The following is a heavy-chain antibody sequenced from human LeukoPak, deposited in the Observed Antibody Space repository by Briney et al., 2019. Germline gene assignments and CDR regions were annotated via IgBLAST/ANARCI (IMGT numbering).Heavy chain of an antibody. Sequence: ASVTVSCKTSGFDFVTSVIHWVRQARGQRLEWIGEIIVGSGNTKYGEKFQERATISRDMSTSTVYVELTSLRSGDTAVYYCATEWGLGLGENRLAPSGHGTLVTASS. V-gene: IGHV1-58*02. J-gene: IGHJ5*02. CDR1: GFDFVTSV. CDR2: IIVGSGNT. CDR3: ATEWGLGLGENRLAP. D-gene: IGHD2/OR15-2a*01.